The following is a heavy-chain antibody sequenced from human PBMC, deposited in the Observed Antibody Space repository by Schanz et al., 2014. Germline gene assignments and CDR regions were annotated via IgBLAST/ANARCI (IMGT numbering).Heavy chain of an antibody. D-gene: IGHD6-13*01. CDR1: RIIFGTYS. J-gene: IGHJ4*02. CDR3: ARDSGSSSWYPSDY. CDR2: INWNGGST. Sequence: EVQLVESGGGLVKPGGSLRLSCTASRIIFGTYSMNWIRQTPKGLEWVSGINWNGGSTGYADSVKGRFTISRDNAKNSLYLQMNSLRAEDTALYYCARDSGSSSWYPSDYWGQGTLVTVSS. V-gene: IGHV3-20*04.